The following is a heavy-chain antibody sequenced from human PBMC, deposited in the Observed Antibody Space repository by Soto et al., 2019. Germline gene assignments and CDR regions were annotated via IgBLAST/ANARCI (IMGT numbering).Heavy chain of an antibody. J-gene: IGHJ5*02. D-gene: IGHD3-3*01. CDR1: GYTFTSYG. CDR2: ISAYNGNT. Sequence: ASVKVSCKASGYTFTSYGISWVRQAPGQGLEWMGWISAYNGNTNYAQKLQGRVTMTTDTSTSTAYMELRSLRSDDTAVYYCATASPPSVFRFLERPKRYNLFDPWGQGTPVTVSS. CDR3: ATASPPSVFRFLERPKRYNLFDP. V-gene: IGHV1-18*01.